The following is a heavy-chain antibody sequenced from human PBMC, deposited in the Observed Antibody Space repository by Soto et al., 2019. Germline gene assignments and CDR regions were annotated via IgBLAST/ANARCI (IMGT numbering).Heavy chain of an antibody. D-gene: IGHD2-8*01. CDR2: IYYSVST. V-gene: IGHV4-31*03. CDR1: GGSISSGGYY. Sequence: QVQLQESGPGLVKPSQTLSLTCTVSGGSISSGGYYWSWIRQHPGKGLEWIGYIYYSVSTYYNPSLKSRVTISVDTSKNQFSLKLSSVTAADTAVYYCARVELGYCTNGLCHGWFDPWGQGTLVTVSS. CDR3: ARVELGYCTNGLCHGWFDP. J-gene: IGHJ5*02.